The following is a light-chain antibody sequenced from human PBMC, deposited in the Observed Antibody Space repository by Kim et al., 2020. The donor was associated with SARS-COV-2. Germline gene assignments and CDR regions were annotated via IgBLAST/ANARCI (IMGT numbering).Light chain of an antibody. CDR1: TSDVRNNNY. V-gene: IGLV2-14*03. Sequence: SALTQPASVSGSPGQSITISCTGTTSDVRNNNYVSWYQHHPGKAPQLLIYDVSNRPSGVSSRFSGSKSGDTASLTISGLQAEDEADYFCSSFTGGTSFYVFGPGTKVTVL. CDR2: DVS. J-gene: IGLJ1*01. CDR3: SSFTGGTSFYV.